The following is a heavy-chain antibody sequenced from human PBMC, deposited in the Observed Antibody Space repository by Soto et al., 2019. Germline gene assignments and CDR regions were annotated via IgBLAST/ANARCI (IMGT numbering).Heavy chain of an antibody. V-gene: IGHV4-34*01. Sequence: SETLSLTCAVYGGSFSGYYWSWIRQPPGKGLEWIGEINHSGSTNYNPSLKSRVTISVDTSKNQFSLKLSSVTAADTAVYYCATRITVFGLLIPPFDPWGQGTQVTVLL. CDR2: INHSGST. J-gene: IGHJ5*02. D-gene: IGHD3-3*01. CDR3: ATRITVFGLLIPPFDP. CDR1: GGSFSGYY.